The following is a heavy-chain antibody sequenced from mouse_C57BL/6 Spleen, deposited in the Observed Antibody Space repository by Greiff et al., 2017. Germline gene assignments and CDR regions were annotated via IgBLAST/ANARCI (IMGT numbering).Heavy chain of an antibody. Sequence: QVQLQQSGAELVRPGASVKLSCKASGYTFTDYYINWVQQTPGQGLEWIARIYPGSGNTYYNETFKGKATLTAEKSSSTAYMQLSSLTSEDSAVYFCARMQDYGDYYAMDYWGQGTSVTVSS. CDR3: ARMQDYGDYYAMDY. D-gene: IGHD1-2*01. CDR2: IYPGSGNT. J-gene: IGHJ4*01. V-gene: IGHV1-76*01. CDR1: GYTFTDYY.